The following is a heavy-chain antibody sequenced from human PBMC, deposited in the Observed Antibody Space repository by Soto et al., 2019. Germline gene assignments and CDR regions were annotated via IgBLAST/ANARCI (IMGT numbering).Heavy chain of an antibody. Sequence: SETLSLTCAVYGGSFSGYYWSWIRQPPGKGLEWIGEINHSGSTNYNPSLKSRVTISVDTSKNQFSLKLSSVTAADTAVYYCARGRRVVVVPAAKRWFDPWGQGTLVTVSS. CDR2: INHSGST. D-gene: IGHD2-2*01. CDR3: ARGRRVVVVPAAKRWFDP. V-gene: IGHV4-34*01. J-gene: IGHJ5*02. CDR1: GGSFSGYY.